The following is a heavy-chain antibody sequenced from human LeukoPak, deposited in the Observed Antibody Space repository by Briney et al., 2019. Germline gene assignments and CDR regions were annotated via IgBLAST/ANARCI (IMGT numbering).Heavy chain of an antibody. V-gene: IGHV1-69*13. Sequence: SVKVSCMASGGTFSSYAISWVRQAPGQGLEWMGGIIPIFGTANYAQKFQGRVTITADESTSTAYMELSSLRSEDTAVYYCARDLDCSSTSCRDYWGQGTLVTVSS. D-gene: IGHD2-2*01. CDR2: IIPIFGTA. CDR1: GGTFSSYA. J-gene: IGHJ4*02. CDR3: ARDLDCSSTSCRDY.